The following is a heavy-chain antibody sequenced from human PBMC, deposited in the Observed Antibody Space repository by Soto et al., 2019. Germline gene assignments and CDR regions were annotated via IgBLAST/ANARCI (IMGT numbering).Heavy chain of an antibody. J-gene: IGHJ6*02. Sequence: QVQLVQSGAEVKKPGASVKVSCKASGYTFTSYGISWVRQAPGQGLEWMGWISAYNGNTNYAQKLPGRVTMTTYTSTSTAYMELRSLRSDDTAVYYCAKDIVLVPAAIHYYYGMDVWGQGTTVTVSS. CDR3: AKDIVLVPAAIHYYYGMDV. CDR2: ISAYNGNT. V-gene: IGHV1-18*01. D-gene: IGHD2-2*01. CDR1: GYTFTSYG.